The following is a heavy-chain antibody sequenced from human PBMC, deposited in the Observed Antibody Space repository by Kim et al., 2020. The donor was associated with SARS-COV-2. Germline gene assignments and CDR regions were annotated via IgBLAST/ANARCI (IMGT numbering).Heavy chain of an antibody. Sequence: ASVKVSCKASGYTFTSYAMHWVRQAPGQRLEWMGWINAGNGNTKYSQKFQGRVTITRDTSASTAYMELSSLRSEDTAVYYCATSPDIVATNLDYWGQGTLVTVSS. CDR1: GYTFTSYA. CDR2: INAGNGNT. V-gene: IGHV1-3*01. CDR3: ATSPDIVATNLDY. J-gene: IGHJ4*02. D-gene: IGHD5-12*01.